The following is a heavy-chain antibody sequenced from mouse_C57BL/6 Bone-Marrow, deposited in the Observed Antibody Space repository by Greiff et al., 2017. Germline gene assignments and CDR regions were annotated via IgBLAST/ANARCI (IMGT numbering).Heavy chain of an antibody. J-gene: IGHJ1*03. CDR3: ARPYYGSSYRYWYVDV. CDR1: GYAFSSYW. D-gene: IGHD1-1*01. Sequence: QVQLQQSGAELVKPGASVKISCKASGYAFSSYWMNWVKQRPGPGLEWIGQIYPGGGDTYYNGKFKGKATLTADNSSSTAYMQLSSLTSEDSAVYVCARPYYGSSYRYWYVDVWGTGTTVNVSS. CDR2: IYPGGGDT. V-gene: IGHV1-80*01.